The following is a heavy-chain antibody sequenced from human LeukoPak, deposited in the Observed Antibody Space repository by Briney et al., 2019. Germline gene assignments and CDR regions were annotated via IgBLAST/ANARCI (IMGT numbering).Heavy chain of an antibody. V-gene: IGHV5-51*01. CDR1: GYSFTTYW. D-gene: IGHD3-10*01. CDR3: AVLTDGAFDY. Sequence: GESLKISCKGSGYSFTTYWIAWVRQMPGKGLEWTGVIYPGDSDTRYSPSFQGQVTISADKSISTAYLQWSSLKASDTAMYYCAVLTDGAFDYWGQGTLVTVSS. J-gene: IGHJ4*02. CDR2: IYPGDSDT.